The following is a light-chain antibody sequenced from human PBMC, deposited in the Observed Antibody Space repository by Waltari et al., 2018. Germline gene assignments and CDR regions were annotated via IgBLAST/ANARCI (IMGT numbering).Light chain of an antibody. Sequence: EIVLTQSPGTLSLSPGQTATLPCRASQSVGRTLAWYQQKSGRAPSLLISGASIRATGIPDRFSGSGSGTDFSLTIREVEPEDFAVYHCQHYLRLPVTFGQGTKVEI. CDR3: QHYLRLPVT. V-gene: IGKV3-20*01. J-gene: IGKJ1*01. CDR1: QSVGRT. CDR2: GAS.